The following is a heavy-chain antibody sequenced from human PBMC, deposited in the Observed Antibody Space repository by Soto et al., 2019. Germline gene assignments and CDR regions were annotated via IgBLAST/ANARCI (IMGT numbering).Heavy chain of an antibody. V-gene: IGHV3-23*01. Sequence: PGGSLRLSCAASGFSFNSFAMGWVRQAPGKGLEWVSAITDSGGDTYYADSVKGRFTISRDNSKNTLYLQMNSLRAEDTAIYYCAKLGSSSWSPHYYFDYWGQGTLVTVSS. CDR1: GFSFNSFA. D-gene: IGHD2-2*01. CDR2: ITDSGGDT. CDR3: AKLGSSSWSPHYYFDY. J-gene: IGHJ4*02.